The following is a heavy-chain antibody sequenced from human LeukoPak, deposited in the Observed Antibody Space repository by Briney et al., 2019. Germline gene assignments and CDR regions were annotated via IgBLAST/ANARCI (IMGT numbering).Heavy chain of an antibody. V-gene: IGHV4-39*01. CDR2: IYYSGST. J-gene: IGHJ4*02. Sequence: PSETLSLTCAVSGGSIGSSSYYWGWIRQPPGKGLEWIGSIYYSGSTYYNPSLKSRVTISVDTSKNQFSLKLSSVTAADTAVYYCASRQSQWLVQYYFDYWGQGTLVTVSS. D-gene: IGHD6-19*01. CDR3: ASRQSQWLVQYYFDY. CDR1: GGSIGSSSYY.